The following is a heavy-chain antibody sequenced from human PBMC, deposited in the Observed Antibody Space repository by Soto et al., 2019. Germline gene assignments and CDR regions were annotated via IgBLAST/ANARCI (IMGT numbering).Heavy chain of an antibody. V-gene: IGHV3-23*01. CDR3: ATMDGYFQF. CDR2: ITGSGDKT. Sequence: PGGSLRLPCADSGFRFSSYSMSWVRQAPGKGLEWVSAITGSGDKTYYADSVKGRFTISRDNSKKTHYLQMSSLRAEDSAIYYCATMDGYFQFWGQGTLVTVSS. J-gene: IGHJ4*02. CDR1: GFRFSSYS. D-gene: IGHD4-17*01.